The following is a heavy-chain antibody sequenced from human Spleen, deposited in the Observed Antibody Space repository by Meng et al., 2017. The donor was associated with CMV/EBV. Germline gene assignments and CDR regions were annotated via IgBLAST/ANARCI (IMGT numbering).Heavy chain of an antibody. V-gene: IGHV3-20*03. CDR2: INWKGGNT. CDR3: ARDVSPAAAGGYFDS. CDR1: GFTFDDYA. Sequence: SGFTFDDYAMSWVRQAPGMGLEWVSSINWKGGNTAYADSVRGRFTISRDNAKNSLYLQMNSLRTDDTAFYYCARDVSPAAAGGYFDSWGRGTLVTVSS. J-gene: IGHJ4*02. D-gene: IGHD6-13*01.